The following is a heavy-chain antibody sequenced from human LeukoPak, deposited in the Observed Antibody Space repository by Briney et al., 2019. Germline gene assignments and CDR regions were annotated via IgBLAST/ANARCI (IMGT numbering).Heavy chain of an antibody. D-gene: IGHD2-21*02. CDR1: GFTFSSYA. Sequence: PGGSLRLSCAASGFTFSSYAMSWVRQAPGKGLEWVSAISGSGGSTYYADSVKGRFTISRDNSKNTLYLQMNSLRAEDTAVYYCAKAPYCGGDCYYFFDYWGQGTLVTVSS. CDR2: ISGSGGST. CDR3: AKAPYCGGDCYYFFDY. J-gene: IGHJ4*02. V-gene: IGHV3-23*01.